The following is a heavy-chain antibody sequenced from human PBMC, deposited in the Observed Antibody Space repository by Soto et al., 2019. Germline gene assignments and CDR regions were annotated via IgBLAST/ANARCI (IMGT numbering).Heavy chain of an antibody. CDR2: IGPESGAT. CDR3: GRGRSGQIVIFY. Sequence: GASVKVSCKASGYTFTGHYIHWVRQAPQQGPEWMGEIGPESGATRYAQKFRGRVTMTMDTSITTVYMELKNLSPDDTAVYYYGRGRSGQIVIFYWGQGTPVTVSS. CDR1: GYTFTGHY. V-gene: IGHV1-2*02. J-gene: IGHJ4*02. D-gene: IGHD3-3*02.